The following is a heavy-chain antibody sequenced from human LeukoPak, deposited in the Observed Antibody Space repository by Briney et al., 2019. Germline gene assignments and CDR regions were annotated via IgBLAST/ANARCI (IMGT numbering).Heavy chain of an antibody. CDR3: AKHRSGTYYEAFDY. CDR2: ISYEGGTQ. CDR1: GVTLSPYG. D-gene: IGHD3-10*01. Sequence: GGSLRLSCAASGVTLSPYGMHWVRQAPGKGLEWVAVISYEGGTQHYADSVKGRFTISRDNTKNTLYLQVNSLRAEDTAVYYCAKHRSGTYYEAFDYWGRGTLVTVSS. V-gene: IGHV3-30*18. J-gene: IGHJ4*02.